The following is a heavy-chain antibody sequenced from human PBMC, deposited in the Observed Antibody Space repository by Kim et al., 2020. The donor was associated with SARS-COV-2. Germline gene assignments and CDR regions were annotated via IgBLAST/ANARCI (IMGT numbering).Heavy chain of an antibody. V-gene: IGHV3-48*03. CDR1: GFTFSSYE. CDR3: ARDRATGGGYYFDY. D-gene: IGHD1-26*01. J-gene: IGHJ4*02. Sequence: GGSLRLSCAASGFTFSSYEMNWVRQAPGKGLEWVSYISSSGSTIYYADSVKGRFTISRDNAKNSLYLQMNSLRAEDTAVYYCARDRATGGGYYFDYWGQGTLVTVSS. CDR2: ISSSGSTI.